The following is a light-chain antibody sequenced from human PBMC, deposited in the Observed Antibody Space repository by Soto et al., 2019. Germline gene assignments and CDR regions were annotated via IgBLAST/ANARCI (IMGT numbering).Light chain of an antibody. CDR1: QTISSW. CDR3: QQSYNTPRT. Sequence: DIQRTQSPSSLSASVGDRVTITCRASQTISSWLAWYQQKPGKAPKLLIYKASTLKSGVPSRFSGSGSGTEFTLTISSLQPDDFATYYCQQSYNTPRTFGQGTKV. J-gene: IGKJ1*01. CDR2: KAS. V-gene: IGKV1-5*03.